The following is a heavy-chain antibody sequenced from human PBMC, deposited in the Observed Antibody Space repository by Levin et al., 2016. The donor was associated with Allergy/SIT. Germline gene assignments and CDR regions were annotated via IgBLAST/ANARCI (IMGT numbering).Heavy chain of an antibody. V-gene: IGHV3-15*01. CDR3: TTERRHYAFDI. D-gene: IGHD1-1*01. J-gene: IGHJ3*02. CDR1: GFIFSNAW. CDR2: IKSKNDGATT. Sequence: GESLKISCAASGFIFSNAWMNWVRQAPGKGLEWLGRIKSKNDGATTDYATPVKGRFTISRDDSRNTVFLQINGLKTEDTAVYFCTTERRHYAFDIWGQGTMVTVSS.